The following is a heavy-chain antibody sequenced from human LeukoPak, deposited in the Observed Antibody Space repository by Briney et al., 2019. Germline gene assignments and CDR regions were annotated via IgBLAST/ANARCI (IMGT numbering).Heavy chain of an antibody. J-gene: IGHJ4*02. CDR2: IRQDGSDK. CDR1: GFTFSSYW. CDR3: ARDLGQQLASVDY. V-gene: IGHV3-7*01. D-gene: IGHD6-13*01. Sequence: GGSLRLSCAASGFTFSSYWMSWVRQAPGKGLEWVANIRQDGSDKNYVDSVEGRFTISRDNAKRSLYLQMNSLRAEDTAVYYCARDLGQQLASVDYWGQGTLVTVSS.